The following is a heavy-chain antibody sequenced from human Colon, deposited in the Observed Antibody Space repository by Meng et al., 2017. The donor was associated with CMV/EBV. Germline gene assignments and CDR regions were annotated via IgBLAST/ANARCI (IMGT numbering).Heavy chain of an antibody. Sequence: ASVKVSCKASGYPFTDYHLYWVRQVPGQGLEWMGWLNPNSGYTRLAGHFQGRLTMTRDTSISTAYMELSRLRSDDTAVYYCVQLLGIDYWGQGTLVTVSS. CDR3: VQLLGIDY. D-gene: IGHD2-2*01. CDR1: GYPFTDYH. V-gene: IGHV1-2*02. CDR2: LNPNSGYT. J-gene: IGHJ4*02.